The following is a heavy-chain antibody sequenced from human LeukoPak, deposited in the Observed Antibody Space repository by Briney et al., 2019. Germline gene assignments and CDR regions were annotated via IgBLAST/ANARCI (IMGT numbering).Heavy chain of an antibody. CDR3: ARSSVTVGVDY. V-gene: IGHV4-39*01. D-gene: IGHD6-25*01. CDR2: IYYSGST. Sequence: SETLSLTCTVSGGSISSSSYYWGWIRQPPGKGLEWIGSIYYSGSTYYNPSLKSRVTISVDTSKNQFSLKLSSVTAADTAVYYCARSSVTVGVDYWGQGTLVTVSS. CDR1: GGSISSSSYY. J-gene: IGHJ4*02.